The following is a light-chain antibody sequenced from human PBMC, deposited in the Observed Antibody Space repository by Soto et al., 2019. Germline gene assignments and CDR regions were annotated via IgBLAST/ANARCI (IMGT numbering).Light chain of an antibody. Sequence: EIVLTQSPGTLSLSPGERATLSCRASQSVSNNYLAWYHQRPGQAPRLLIYDAYNRATGIPPRFSGSGSGTDFTLTISSLEPEDFAVYYCHQRSNWPLTFGGGTKVDIK. V-gene: IGKV3-11*01. CDR3: HQRSNWPLT. CDR2: DAY. CDR1: QSVSNNY. J-gene: IGKJ4*01.